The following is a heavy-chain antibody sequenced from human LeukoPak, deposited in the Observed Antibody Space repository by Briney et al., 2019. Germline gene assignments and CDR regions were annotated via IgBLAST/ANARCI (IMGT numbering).Heavy chain of an antibody. CDR1: GGSFSGYY. Sequence: SETLSLTCAVYGGSFSGYYWSWIRQPPGKGLEWIGSIYYSGSTYYNPSLKSRVTISVDTSKNQFSLKLSSVTAADTAVYYCAREIVPDGYFDYWGQGTLVTVSS. CDR2: IYYSGST. V-gene: IGHV4-34*01. D-gene: IGHD1-14*01. CDR3: AREIVPDGYFDY. J-gene: IGHJ4*02.